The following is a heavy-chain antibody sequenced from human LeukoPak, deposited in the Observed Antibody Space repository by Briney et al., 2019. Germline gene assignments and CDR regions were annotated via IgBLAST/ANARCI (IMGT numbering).Heavy chain of an antibody. CDR2: IYYSGST. V-gene: IGHV4-30-4*01. Sequence: SETLSLTCTVSGGSISSGDYYWSWIRQPPGKGLEWIGYIYYSGSTYYNPSLKSRVTMSVDTSKNQFSLKLSSVTAADTAVYYCARTSVYSSGADYWGQGTLVTVSS. CDR3: ARTSVYSSGADY. J-gene: IGHJ4*02. CDR1: GGSISSGDYY. D-gene: IGHD6-19*01.